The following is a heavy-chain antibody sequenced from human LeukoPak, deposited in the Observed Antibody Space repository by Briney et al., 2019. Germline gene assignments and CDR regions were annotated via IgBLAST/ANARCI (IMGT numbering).Heavy chain of an antibody. D-gene: IGHD6-19*01. Sequence: PGGSLRLSCAASGCTVSSNYMSWVRQAPGKGLEWVSVIYSGGNTYYADSAKGRFTISRDNSKNTLYLQMNSLRAEDTAVYYCARWGIAVAGFDYWGQGTLVTVFS. CDR3: ARWGIAVAGFDY. J-gene: IGHJ4*02. CDR2: IYSGGNT. CDR1: GCTVSSNY. V-gene: IGHV3-53*01.